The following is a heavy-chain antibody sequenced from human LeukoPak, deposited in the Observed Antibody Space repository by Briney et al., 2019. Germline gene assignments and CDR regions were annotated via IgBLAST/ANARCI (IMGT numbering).Heavy chain of an antibody. V-gene: IGHV3-23*01. CDR1: GFSLSSYA. D-gene: IGHD1-26*01. CDR3: PKGRSRDLLTEVDF. Sequence: GGSLTLSCAASGFSLSSYALSWVRQPPGMLLEWVTGISVSTGRTYYADSVKGCFTVARDTSQHTLSLQMSSLRAEDTAFYFCPKGRSRDLLTEVDFWGQGSLVTVSS. J-gene: IGHJ4*02. CDR2: ISVSTGRT.